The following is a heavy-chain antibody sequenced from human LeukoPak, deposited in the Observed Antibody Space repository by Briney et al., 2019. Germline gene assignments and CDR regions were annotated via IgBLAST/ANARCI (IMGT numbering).Heavy chain of an antibody. D-gene: IGHD3-10*01. CDR1: GFTFSNYA. Sequence: GGSLRLSCAVSGFTFSNYAMSWVRQAPGKGLEWVSTTSGSGGSTFYADSVKGRFTISRDNSKNTVYLQMSSLRAEDTAVYFCARKFYGSGNSYTTPFDYWGQGTLVTVSS. CDR2: TSGSGGST. J-gene: IGHJ4*02. CDR3: ARKFYGSGNSYTTPFDY. V-gene: IGHV3-23*01.